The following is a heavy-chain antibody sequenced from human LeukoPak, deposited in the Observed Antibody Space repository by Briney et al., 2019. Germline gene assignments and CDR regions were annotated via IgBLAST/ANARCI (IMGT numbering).Heavy chain of an antibody. CDR1: AFTFSSYS. CDR3: ARSPNCGGDCS. J-gene: IGHJ5*02. V-gene: IGHV3-21*01. CDR2: ISSSGSFM. Sequence: GGSLRLSCEASAFTFSSYSMNWVRQAPGRGLEWVSSISSSGSFMNYADAVKGRFTISRDNARNSLYLQMNSLRAEDTAVYYCARSPNCGGDCSWGQGTLVTVSS. D-gene: IGHD2-21*02.